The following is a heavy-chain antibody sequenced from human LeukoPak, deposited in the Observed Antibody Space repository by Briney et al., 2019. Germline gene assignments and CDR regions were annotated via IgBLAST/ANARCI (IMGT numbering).Heavy chain of an antibody. CDR1: GYTFTSYY. J-gene: IGHJ3*02. V-gene: IGHV1-46*01. CDR3: ARAGLWDYSDSSGYHSGAFDI. CDR2: INPSGGST. Sequence: ASVKVSCKASGYTFTSYYMHWVRQAPGQGLEWMGIINPSGGSTSYAQKFQGRVTVTRDMSTSTVYMELSSLRSEDTAVYYCARAGLWDYSDSSGYHSGAFDIWGQGTMVTVSS. D-gene: IGHD3-22*01.